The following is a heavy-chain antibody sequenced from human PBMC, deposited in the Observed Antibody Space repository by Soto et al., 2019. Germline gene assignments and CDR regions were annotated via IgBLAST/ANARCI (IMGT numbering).Heavy chain of an antibody. J-gene: IGHJ4*02. V-gene: IGHV1-18*01. CDR3: AGDWFGVDY. Sequence: QVQLVQSGAEVKKPGASVKVSCQASGYTFTNYGISWVRQSPGHGLEWMGWINAYNGNRNSAQKLQGRDTMTTDTSKSTDYMELRCMRSNDTSVYYCAGDWFGVDYWGQGALVTV. CDR1: GYTFTNYG. CDR2: INAYNGNR. D-gene: IGHD3-16*01.